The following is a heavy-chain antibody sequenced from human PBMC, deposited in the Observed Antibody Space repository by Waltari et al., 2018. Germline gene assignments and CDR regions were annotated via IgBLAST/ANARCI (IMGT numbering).Heavy chain of an antibody. J-gene: IGHJ6*02. CDR1: GYTFTSYA. Sequence: QVQLVQSGAEVKKPGASVKVSCKASGYTFTSYAMHWVRLAPGQRLEWMGWINAGNGNTKYSQKFQGRVTITRDTSASTAYMELSSLRSEDTAVYYCARGPGEIVPAAISYYYGMDVWGQGTTVTVSS. V-gene: IGHV1-3*01. D-gene: IGHD2-2*01. CDR3: ARGPGEIVPAAISYYYGMDV. CDR2: INAGNGNT.